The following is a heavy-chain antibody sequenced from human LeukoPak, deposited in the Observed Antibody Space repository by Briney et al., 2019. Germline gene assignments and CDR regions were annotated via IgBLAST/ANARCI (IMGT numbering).Heavy chain of an antibody. CDR3: ARSAAAGPHYYYYYMDV. CDR1: GFTFSSYA. Sequence: GGSLRLSCAASGFTFSSYAMSWVRQAPGKGLEWVSAISGSGGSTYYADSVKGRFTISRDNAKNSLYLQMNSLRAEDTALYYCARSAAAGPHYYYYYMDVWGKGTTVTVSS. J-gene: IGHJ6*03. D-gene: IGHD6-13*01. CDR2: ISGSGGST. V-gene: IGHV3-23*01.